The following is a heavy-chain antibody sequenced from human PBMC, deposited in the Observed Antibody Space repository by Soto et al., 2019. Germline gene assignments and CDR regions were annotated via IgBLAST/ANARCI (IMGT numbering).Heavy chain of an antibody. D-gene: IGHD6-19*01. CDR3: ARVREGSGIAVAGYFDS. CDR1: GGSMRTYY. V-gene: IGHV4-59*01. CDR2: IYYGGNT. Sequence: SETLSLTCNVSGGSMRTYYWVWIRQPPGKGLEWIGHIYYGGNTNYNPSLKSRVTISVDTSRNQFSLRLNSVTPADTAVYFCARVREGSGIAVAGYFDSWXPGTLVTVSS. J-gene: IGHJ4*02.